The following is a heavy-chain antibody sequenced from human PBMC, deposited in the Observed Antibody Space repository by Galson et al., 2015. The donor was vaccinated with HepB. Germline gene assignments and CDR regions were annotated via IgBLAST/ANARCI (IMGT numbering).Heavy chain of an antibody. CDR3: AREQADYGYESKFDY. CDR2: TYYRSKWYN. J-gene: IGHJ4*02. V-gene: IGHV6-1*01. CDR1: GDSVSSNSAA. Sequence: CAISGDSVSSNSAAWNWIRQSPSRGLEWLGRTYYRSKWYNDYAESVKSRITVNSDTSKNQFSLQLNSVTPEDTSVYYCAREQADYGYESKFDYWGQGTLVTVSS. D-gene: IGHD5-12*01.